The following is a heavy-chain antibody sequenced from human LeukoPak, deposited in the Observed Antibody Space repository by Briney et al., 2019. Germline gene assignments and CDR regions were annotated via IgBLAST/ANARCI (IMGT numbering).Heavy chain of an antibody. V-gene: IGHV4-59*01. CDR1: GGSISSYY. Sequence: SETLSLTCTVSGGSISSYYWSWIRQPPGKGPEWIGHIYYSGSTNYNPSLKSRVTISVDTSKNQFSLKLSSVTAADTAVYYCARDRKYGSGSYYIPYYYYGMDVWGQGTTVTVSS. CDR2: IYYSGST. D-gene: IGHD3-10*01. CDR3: ARDRKYGSGSYYIPYYYYGMDV. J-gene: IGHJ6*02.